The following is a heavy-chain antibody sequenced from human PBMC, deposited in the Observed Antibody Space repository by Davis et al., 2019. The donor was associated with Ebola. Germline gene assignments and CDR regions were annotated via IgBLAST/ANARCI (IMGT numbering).Heavy chain of an antibody. CDR1: GFTFSSYA. CDR2: ISGSGGST. Sequence: GESLKISCAASGFTFSSYAMSWVRQAPGKGLEWVSVISGSGGSTYYAESVKGRFTISRDNSKNTLYLQMNSLRDEDTAVYYCARGAGFLCDYWGQRTLVTVSS. J-gene: IGHJ4*02. V-gene: IGHV3-23*01. CDR3: ARGAGFLCDY.